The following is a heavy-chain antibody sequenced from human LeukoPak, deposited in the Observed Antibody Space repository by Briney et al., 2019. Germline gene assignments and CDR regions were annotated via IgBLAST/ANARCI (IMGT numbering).Heavy chain of an antibody. V-gene: IGHV3-7*03. D-gene: IGHD1-20*01. CDR1: GFTFSSYW. CDR2: IKQDGSEK. J-gene: IGHJ3*02. Sequence: SLRLSCAASGFTFSSYWMSWVRQAPGKGLEWVANIKQDGSEKYYVDSVKGRFTISRDNAKNSLYLQMNSLRAEDTAVYYCTRPITGTTTDAFDIWGQGTMVTVSS. CDR3: TRPITGTTTDAFDI.